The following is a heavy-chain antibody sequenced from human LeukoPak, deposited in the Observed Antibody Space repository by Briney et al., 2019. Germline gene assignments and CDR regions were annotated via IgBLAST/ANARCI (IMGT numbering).Heavy chain of an antibody. J-gene: IGHJ4*02. CDR2: ISSSGSTI. V-gene: IGHV3-11*04. CDR1: GFTFDDYA. CDR3: AANAYDFWSGYYGY. D-gene: IGHD3-3*01. Sequence: PGGSLRLSCAASGFTFDDYAMHWVRQAPGKGLEWVSYISSSGSTIYYADSVKGRFTISRDNAKNSLYLQMNSLRAEDTAVYYCAANAYDFWSGYYGYWGQGTLVTVSS.